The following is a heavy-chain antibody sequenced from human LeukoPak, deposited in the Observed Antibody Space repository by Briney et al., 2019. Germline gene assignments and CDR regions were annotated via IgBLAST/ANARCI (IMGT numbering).Heavy chain of an antibody. D-gene: IGHD4-17*01. CDR2: INPNSGGT. Sequence: ASVKVSCKASGYTFTGYYMHWVRQAPGQGLEWMGWINPNSGGTNYAQKFQGRVTITRDTSISAAYMELSRLRSDDTAVYYCARDRRRVTTGGNNWFDPWGQGTLVTVSS. CDR3: ARDRRRVTTGGNNWFDP. CDR1: GYTFTGYY. J-gene: IGHJ5*02. V-gene: IGHV1-2*02.